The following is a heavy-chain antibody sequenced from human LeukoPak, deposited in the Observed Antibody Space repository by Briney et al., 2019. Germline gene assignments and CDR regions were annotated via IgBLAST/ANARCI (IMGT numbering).Heavy chain of an antibody. CDR3: ASRGYSYGRTRGGHFDY. D-gene: IGHD5-18*01. J-gene: IGHJ4*02. CDR1: GFTFSSYA. CDR2: ISGSGGST. V-gene: IGHV3-23*01. Sequence: GGSLRLSCAASGFTFSSYAMSWVRQAPGKGLEWVSAISGSGGSTYYADSVKGRFTISRDNSKNTLYLQMNSLRAEDTAVYYCASRGYSYGRTRGGHFDYWGQGTLVTVSS.